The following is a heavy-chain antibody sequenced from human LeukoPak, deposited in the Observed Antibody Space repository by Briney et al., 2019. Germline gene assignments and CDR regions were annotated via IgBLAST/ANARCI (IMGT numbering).Heavy chain of an antibody. Sequence: PGGSLRLSCAASGFTFSNAWMSWVRQAPGKGLEWVGRIKSKTDGGTTDYAAPVKGRFTISRDDSKNTLYLQMNSLKTEDTAVYYCTTHALTIAAAGAYYYYMDVWGKGTTVTVSS. CDR2: IKSKTDGGTT. CDR3: TTHALTIAAAGAYYYYMDV. D-gene: IGHD6-13*01. CDR1: GFTFSNAW. V-gene: IGHV3-15*01. J-gene: IGHJ6*03.